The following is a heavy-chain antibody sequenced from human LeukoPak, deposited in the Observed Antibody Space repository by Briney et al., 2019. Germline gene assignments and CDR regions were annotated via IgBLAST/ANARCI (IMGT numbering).Heavy chain of an antibody. CDR1: GGSISSYY. J-gene: IGHJ3*02. V-gene: IGHV4-59*08. CDR2: IYYSGST. Sequence: SETLSLTCTVSGGSISSYYWSWIRQPPGKGLEWIEYIYYSGSTNYNPSLKSRVTISVDTSRNQFSLKLSSVTAADTAVYYCARHSGVPSDAFDIWGQGTMVTVSS. CDR3: ARHSGVPSDAFDI. D-gene: IGHD3-10*01.